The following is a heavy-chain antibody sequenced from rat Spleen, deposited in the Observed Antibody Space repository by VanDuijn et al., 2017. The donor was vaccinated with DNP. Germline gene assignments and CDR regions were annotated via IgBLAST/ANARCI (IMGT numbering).Heavy chain of an antibody. Sequence: EVQLVESGGDLLQPGRSLKLSCAASGFTFTDYNMAWVRQAPKKGLEWVATIIFDNTRTHYRDSVKGRFTISRDNAKRTLYLQMDSLRSEDTATYYCATEDYFDYWGQGVTVTVSS. CDR1: GFTFTDYN. J-gene: IGHJ2*01. CDR2: IIFDNTRT. CDR3: ATEDYFDY. V-gene: IGHV5S10*01.